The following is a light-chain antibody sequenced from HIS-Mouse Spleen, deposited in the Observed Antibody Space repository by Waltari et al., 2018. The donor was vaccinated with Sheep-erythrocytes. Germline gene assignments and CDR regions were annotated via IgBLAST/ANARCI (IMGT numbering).Light chain of an antibody. Sequence: AIRMTQSPSSLSASTGDRFTITCRSRQVISSYLAWYQQKPGKAPKPLIYAASTLQSGVPSRFSGSGSGTDFTLTISCLQSEDFATYYCQQYYSYLWTFGQGTKVEIK. CDR2: AAS. V-gene: IGKV1-8*01. CDR1: QVISSY. CDR3: QQYYSYLWT. J-gene: IGKJ1*01.